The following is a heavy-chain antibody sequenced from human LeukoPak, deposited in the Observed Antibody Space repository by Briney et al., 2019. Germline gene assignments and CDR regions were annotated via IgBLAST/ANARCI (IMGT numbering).Heavy chain of an antibody. CDR3: AKSPDYLVPAADY. J-gene: IGHJ4*02. CDR2: ISHDGGSK. Sequence: GGSLRLSCAASGFTFSSYGMHWVRQAPGKGLEWVSVISHDGGSKYYADSVKGRFTISRDNSKNTLYLQMNSLRAEDTAVYYCAKSPDYLVPAADYWGQGTLVTVSS. V-gene: IGHV3-30*12. CDR1: GFTFSSYG. D-gene: IGHD4/OR15-4a*01.